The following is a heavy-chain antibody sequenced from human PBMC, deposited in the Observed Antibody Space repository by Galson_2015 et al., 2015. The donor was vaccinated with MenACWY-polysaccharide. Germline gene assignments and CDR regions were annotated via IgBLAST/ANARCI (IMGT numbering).Heavy chain of an antibody. Sequence: SLRLSCAASGFTFSTYWMHWVRQAPGKGLAWVSRIKSDGSSTNYADSVKGRFTISRDNAKNTLYLQMHSLRAEDTALYYCARGYSAYDWGQGTLVTVSA. V-gene: IGHV3-74*01. D-gene: IGHD5-12*01. J-gene: IGHJ4*02. CDR3: ARGYSAYD. CDR2: IKSDGSST. CDR1: GFTFSTYW.